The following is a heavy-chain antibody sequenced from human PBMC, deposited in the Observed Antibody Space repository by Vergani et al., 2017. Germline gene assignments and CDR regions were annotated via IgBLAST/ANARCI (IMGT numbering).Heavy chain of an antibody. V-gene: IGHV3-74*01. Sequence: VQLVESGGGLVQPGGSLRLSCTASGFTFSNYWMQWVRQAPGKGLMWVSRINSDGDRKSYADSVKGRFTISRDNAKNTLYLQMDSLRAEDTAVYYCARARCIETCYMSNWLDSWGQGTLVTVSS. CDR1: GFTFSNYW. CDR2: INSDGDRK. CDR3: ARARCIETCYMSNWLDS. D-gene: IGHD3-9*01. J-gene: IGHJ5*01.